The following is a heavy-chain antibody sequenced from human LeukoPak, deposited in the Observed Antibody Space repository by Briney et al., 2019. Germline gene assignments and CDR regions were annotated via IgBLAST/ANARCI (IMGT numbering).Heavy chain of an antibody. Sequence: GGSLRLSCAASGFTFSSYSMNWVRQAPGKGLEWVSSISSSSSYIYYADSVKGRFTISRDNAKNSLYLQMNSLRAEDTAVYYCARVPRRDTMIVVVHYYYYMDVWGKGTTVTVSS. CDR3: ARVPRRDTMIVVVHYYYYMDV. D-gene: IGHD3-22*01. CDR1: GFTFSSYS. V-gene: IGHV3-21*01. J-gene: IGHJ6*03. CDR2: ISSSSSYI.